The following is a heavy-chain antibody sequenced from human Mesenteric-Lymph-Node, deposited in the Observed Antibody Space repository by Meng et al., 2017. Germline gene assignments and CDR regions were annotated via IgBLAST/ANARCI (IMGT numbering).Heavy chain of an antibody. J-gene: IGHJ4*02. V-gene: IGHV3-33*06. Sequence: GESLKISCVASGFTFNRYAMHWVRQAPGQGLEWLAPIWFDGSKDYYVDSVKGRFIIFRDNSKNTVYPQMNSLRAEDTAVYYCAKADIVVVPAAKSRVLASLTSGYYFDYWGQGTLVTVSS. CDR2: IWFDGSKD. CDR3: AKADIVVVPAAKSRVLASLTSGYYFDY. D-gene: IGHD2-2*01. CDR1: GFTFNRYA.